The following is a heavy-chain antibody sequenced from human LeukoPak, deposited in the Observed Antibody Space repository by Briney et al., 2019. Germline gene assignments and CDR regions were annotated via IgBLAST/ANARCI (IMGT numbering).Heavy chain of an antibody. CDR3: AREPSMAPVYYYYGMDV. V-gene: IGHV3-33*01. D-gene: IGHD2/OR15-2a*01. Sequence: PGGSLRLSCAASGFIFSVYGMHWVRQSPVKGLEWVAVIWYDGSNKYYADSVKGRFTISRDNSKNTLYLQMNSLRAEDTAVYYCAREPSMAPVYYYYGMDVWGQGTTVTVSS. CDR1: GFIFSVYG. CDR2: IWYDGSNK. J-gene: IGHJ6*02.